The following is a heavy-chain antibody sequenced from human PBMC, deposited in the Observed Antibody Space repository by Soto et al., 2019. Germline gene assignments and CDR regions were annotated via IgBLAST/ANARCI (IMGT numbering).Heavy chain of an antibody. D-gene: IGHD3-10*01. J-gene: IGHJ4*02. CDR3: AKGRGGSGSLTPRVDF. Sequence: EVQLLESGGGLVQPGGSLRLSCAASGFTFNNYAMTWVRQAPGKGLEWVSAISGGGDTTSYADSVQCRFTVSRDGSKNTLYLQMSSLRAEDTALYYCAKGRGGSGSLTPRVDFWGQGTLGTVSS. CDR2: ISGGGDTT. V-gene: IGHV3-23*01. CDR1: GFTFNNYA.